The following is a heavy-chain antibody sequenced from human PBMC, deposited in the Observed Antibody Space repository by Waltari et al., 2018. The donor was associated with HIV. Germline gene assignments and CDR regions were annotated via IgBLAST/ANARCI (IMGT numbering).Heavy chain of an antibody. Sequence: QITLKESGPTLLKPTQTLTLTCTFSGFSLSTRGVSVGWIRQPPGKALEWLALIYWNDDKRYSPSLKSRLTITKDTSKNQVVLTMTNMDPVATASYYCAHTRDNWNYFQFDYWGQGTLVTVSS. J-gene: IGHJ4*02. V-gene: IGHV2-5*01. CDR1: GFSLSTRGVS. CDR2: IYWNDDK. CDR3: AHTRDNWNYFQFDY. D-gene: IGHD1-7*01.